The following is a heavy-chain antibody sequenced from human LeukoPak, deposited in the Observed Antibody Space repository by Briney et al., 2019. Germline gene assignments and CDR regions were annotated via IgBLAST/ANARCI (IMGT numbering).Heavy chain of an antibody. CDR1: GFTVSSNY. CDR3: ARDIPYDFWSGYYTH. J-gene: IGHJ4*02. Sequence: PGGSLRLSCAASGFTVSSNYMSWVRQAPGKGLEWVSVIYSGGSTYYADSVKGRLTISRDNSKNTLYLQMNSLRAEDTAVYYCARDIPYDFWSGYYTHWGQGTLVTVSS. CDR2: IYSGGST. D-gene: IGHD3-3*01. V-gene: IGHV3-66*02.